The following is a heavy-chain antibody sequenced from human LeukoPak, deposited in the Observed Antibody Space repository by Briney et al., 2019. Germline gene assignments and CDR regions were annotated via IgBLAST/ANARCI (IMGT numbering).Heavy chain of an antibody. CDR2: IYISGTT. CDR1: GGSISSYY. Sequence: SETLSLTCTVSGGSISSYYWSWIRQPPGKGLEWIGRIYISGTTNYNSSLKSRITMSLDTSKNQLSLKLSAVTAADTAVYYCARDEAGSGYIDYWGQGTLVTVSS. V-gene: IGHV4-4*07. CDR3: ARDEAGSGYIDY. D-gene: IGHD3-22*01. J-gene: IGHJ4*01.